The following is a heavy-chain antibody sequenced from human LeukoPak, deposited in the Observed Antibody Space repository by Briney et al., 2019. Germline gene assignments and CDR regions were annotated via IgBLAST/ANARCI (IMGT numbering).Heavy chain of an antibody. CDR1: GFTFSSYW. V-gene: IGHV3-74*01. CDR2: INTDGSTT. CDR3: ARDYKYHPDY. Sequence: PGGSLRLSCAASGFTFSSYWMHWVRQAPGKGLVWVSSINTDGSTTTYADSVKGRFTISRDNAKNTLYLQMNSLRAEDTAVYYCARDYKYHPDYWGQGTLVTVSS. J-gene: IGHJ4*02. D-gene: IGHD1-14*01.